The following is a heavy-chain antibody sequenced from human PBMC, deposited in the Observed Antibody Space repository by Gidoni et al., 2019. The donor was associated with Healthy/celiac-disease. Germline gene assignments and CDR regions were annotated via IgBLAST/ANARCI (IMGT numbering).Heavy chain of an antibody. Sequence: QLQLQESGPGLVKPSETLSLTCTVSGGSISSSSYYWGWIRQPPGKGLEWIGSIYYSGSTYYNPSLKSRVTISVDTSKNQFSLKLSSVTAADTAVYYCARHLMITFGGVIVTAGFDPWGQGTLVTVSS. J-gene: IGHJ5*02. CDR3: ARHLMITFGGVIVTAGFDP. CDR2: IYYSGST. V-gene: IGHV4-39*01. D-gene: IGHD3-16*02. CDR1: GGSISSSSYY.